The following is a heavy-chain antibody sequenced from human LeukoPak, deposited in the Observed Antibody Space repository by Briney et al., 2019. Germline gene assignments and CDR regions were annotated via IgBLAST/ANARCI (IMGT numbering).Heavy chain of an antibody. CDR2: TYYRSKWYN. Sequence: SQTLSLTCAISGDSVSSNSAAWNWIRQSPSRGLEWLGRTYYRSKWYNDYAVSVKSRITINQDTSKNQFSLQLNSVTPEDTAVYYCARGLDVDIVATTYDKGSYYFDYWGQGTLVTVSS. CDR3: ARGLDVDIVATTYDKGSYYFDY. J-gene: IGHJ4*02. CDR1: GDSVSSNSAA. V-gene: IGHV6-1*01. D-gene: IGHD5-12*01.